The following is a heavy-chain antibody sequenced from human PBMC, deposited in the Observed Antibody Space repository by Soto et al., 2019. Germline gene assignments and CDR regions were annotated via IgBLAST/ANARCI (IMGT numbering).Heavy chain of an antibody. CDR3: ARERSAAGTGWFDP. CDR1: GYTFTSYD. D-gene: IGHD6-13*01. CDR2: MNPNSGNT. J-gene: IGHJ5*02. Sequence: QVQLVQSGAEVKKPGASVKVSCKASGYTFTSYDINWVRQATGQGLEWMGWMNPNSGNTGYAQKFQGRVTMTRNTSISTAYMELRSPRSEDTAVYYCARERSAAGTGWFDPWGQGTLVTVSS. V-gene: IGHV1-8*01.